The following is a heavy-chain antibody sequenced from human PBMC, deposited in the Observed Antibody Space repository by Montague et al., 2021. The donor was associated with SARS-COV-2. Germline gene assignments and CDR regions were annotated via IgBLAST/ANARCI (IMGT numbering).Heavy chain of an antibody. CDR1: GGSITNNIYY. V-gene: IGHV4-39*02. CDR2: IYYTGNT. Sequence: SETLSLTCTVSGGSITNNIYYWAWIRQPPGKGLEWIGSIYYTGNTYYHPSLKSRVTISVVTSKNHFTLKLSSVIAAETAVYYCARVKRYFDSSGSPSAFDFWGQGTKVTVSS. J-gene: IGHJ3*01. CDR3: ARVKRYFDSSGSPSAFDF. D-gene: IGHD3-22*01.